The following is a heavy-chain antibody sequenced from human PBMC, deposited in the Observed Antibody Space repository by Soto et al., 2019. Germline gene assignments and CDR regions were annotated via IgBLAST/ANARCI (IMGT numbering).Heavy chain of an antibody. CDR3: ARGGPGGRDNWNYVRSGGDYNTYHMDV. CDR2: IIPLFGTA. D-gene: IGHD1-7*01. V-gene: IGHV1-69*01. J-gene: IGHJ6*02. Sequence: QVQLVQSGAEVKKPGSSVKVSCKASGGTFSSYAITWVRQAPGQGLEWMGGIIPLFGTANYAQKFQGRVTVTADESTSTAYMELSSLRAEDTAVYYCARGGPGGRDNWNYVRSGGDYNTYHMDVWGQGTTVTVSS. CDR1: GGTFSSYA.